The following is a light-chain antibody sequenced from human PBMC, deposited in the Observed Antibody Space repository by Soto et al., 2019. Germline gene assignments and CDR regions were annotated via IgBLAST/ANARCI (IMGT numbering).Light chain of an antibody. V-gene: IGKV3-11*01. J-gene: IGKJ3*01. Sequence: EIVLTQSPATLSLSPGERATLSCRASQSVSSYLAWYQQKPGQAPRLLIYDASNRATGIPARFSGSGSGTDFTLPISSLEPEDFAVYYCQQSSNWPPFTFGPGTKVDIK. CDR1: QSVSSY. CDR3: QQSSNWPPFT. CDR2: DAS.